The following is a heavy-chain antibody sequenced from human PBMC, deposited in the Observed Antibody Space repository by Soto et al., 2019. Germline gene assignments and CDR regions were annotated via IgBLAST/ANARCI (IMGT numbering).Heavy chain of an antibody. Sequence: SETLSLTCTVSGGSISSGGYYWSWIRQHPGKGLERIGYFYYSWSTYYNSSLKSRVTISVVTSKIQFSLKLSSVTAADTAVYYCARDGAATKGYYYYYMDVWGKGTTVTVSS. CDR3: ARDGAATKGYYYYYMDV. V-gene: IGHV4-31*03. CDR2: FYYSWST. J-gene: IGHJ6*03. CDR1: GGSISSGGYY. D-gene: IGHD2-15*01.